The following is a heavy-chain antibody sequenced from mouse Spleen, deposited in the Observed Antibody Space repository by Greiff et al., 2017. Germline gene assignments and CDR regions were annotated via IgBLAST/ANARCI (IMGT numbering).Heavy chain of an antibody. J-gene: IGHJ3*01. CDR2: INPGSGVT. V-gene: IGHV1-54*01. CDR1: GYAFTNYL. CDR3: ARSLWAWLTY. Sequence: QVQLKQSGAELVRPGTSVKVSCKASGYAFTNYLIDWVKQRPGQGLEWIGVINPGSGVTSYNEKFKGKATLTADKSSRTAYMQLSSLTSEDSAVYFCARSLWAWLTYWGQGTLVIVSP.